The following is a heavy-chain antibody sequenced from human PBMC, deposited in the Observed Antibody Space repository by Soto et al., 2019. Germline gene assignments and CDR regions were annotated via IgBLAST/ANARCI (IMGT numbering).Heavy chain of an antibody. J-gene: IGHJ4*02. CDR2: ISGNGDST. CDR1: GFTFRNYA. CDR3: AKSPYYYDSRDFDY. Sequence: GGSLRLSCAASGFTFRNYAMTWVRQAPGKGLEWVSTISGNGDSTYYAYSVKGRFTISRDNSKNTLYVQMNSLRADDTAVYYCAKSPYYYDSRDFDYWGQGTLVTVPQ. V-gene: IGHV3-23*01. D-gene: IGHD3-22*01.